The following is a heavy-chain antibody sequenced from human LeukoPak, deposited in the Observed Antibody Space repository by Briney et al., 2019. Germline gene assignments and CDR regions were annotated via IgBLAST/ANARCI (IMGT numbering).Heavy chain of an antibody. D-gene: IGHD6-19*01. CDR2: IYSGGST. V-gene: IGHV3-53*01. CDR1: GFTVSSNY. CDR3: VAESDY. Sequence: GGSLRLSCAASGFTVSSNYMSWVRQAPGKGLEWVSVIYSGGSTYYADSVKGRFTTSRDNSKDTLYLQMNSLRAEDTAVYYCVAESDYWGQGTLVTVSS. J-gene: IGHJ4*02.